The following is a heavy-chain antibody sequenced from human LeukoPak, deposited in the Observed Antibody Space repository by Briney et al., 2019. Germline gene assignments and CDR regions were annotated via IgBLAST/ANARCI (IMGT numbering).Heavy chain of an antibody. J-gene: IGHJ4*02. CDR2: IKSSDTST. V-gene: IGHV3-11*01. CDR3: ARESSSSWYDY. CDR1: GFSFSDSY. Sequence: GGSLRLSCAASGFSFSDSYMSWIRQAPGQGLEWLSYIKSSDTSTFYADSVKGRFTISRDNAKNSLYLQMNSLRAEDTAVYYCARESSSSWYDYWGQGTLVTVSS. D-gene: IGHD6-13*01.